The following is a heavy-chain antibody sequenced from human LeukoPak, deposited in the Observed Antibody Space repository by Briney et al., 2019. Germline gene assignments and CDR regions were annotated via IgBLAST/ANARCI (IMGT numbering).Heavy chain of an antibody. Sequence: GGSLRLSCAASGFTFSSYAMSWVRQAPGKGLEWVAVISYDGSNKYYADSVKGRFTISRDNSKNTLYLQMNSLRAEDTAVYYCARDHGGIAAAGMYNWFDPWGQGTLVTVSS. CDR2: ISYDGSNK. J-gene: IGHJ5*02. V-gene: IGHV3-30-3*01. CDR3: ARDHGGIAAAGMYNWFDP. D-gene: IGHD6-13*01. CDR1: GFTFSSYA.